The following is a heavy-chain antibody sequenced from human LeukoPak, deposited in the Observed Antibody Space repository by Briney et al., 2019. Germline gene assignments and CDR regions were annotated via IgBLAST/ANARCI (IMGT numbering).Heavy chain of an antibody. J-gene: IGHJ4*02. CDR1: GYTFPSHD. D-gene: IGHD1-26*01. CDR3: ARGPKWTGSYYYFDY. Sequence: GASVKVSCKTSGYTFPSHDINWVRQATGQGLEWMGWMNPNSGNTGYTQKFQGRVTISRNTSITTAYMELSSLRSEDTAVYYCARGPKWTGSYYYFDYWGQGTLVTVSS. CDR2: MNPNSGNT. V-gene: IGHV1-8*01.